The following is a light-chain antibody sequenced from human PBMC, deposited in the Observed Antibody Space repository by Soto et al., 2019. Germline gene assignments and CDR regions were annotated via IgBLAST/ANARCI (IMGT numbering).Light chain of an antibody. CDR3: SSYTRTNTLI. J-gene: IGLJ2*01. Sequence: QSALTQPASVSGSPGQSITISCTGTSSDGGSYNYVSWYQQYPGTAPTVMIYEVTNRPSEVSNRFSGSKSGKTASLTRSGLKAADEADYYCSSYTRTNTLIFGGGTQLTVL. CDR1: SSDGGSYNY. CDR2: EVT. V-gene: IGLV2-14*01.